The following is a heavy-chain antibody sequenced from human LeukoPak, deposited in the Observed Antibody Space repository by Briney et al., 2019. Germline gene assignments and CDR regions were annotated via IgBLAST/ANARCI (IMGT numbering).Heavy chain of an antibody. V-gene: IGHV4-59*01. J-gene: IGHJ6*02. CDR1: GGSISSYY. Sequence: SSETLSLTCAVSGGSISSYYWSWIRQPPGKGLEWIGYIYYSGSTNYNPSLKSRVTISVDTSKNQFSLKLSSVTAADTAVYYCARVLLEEYYYYGMDVWGQGTTVTVSS. CDR3: ARVLLEEYYYYGMDV. D-gene: IGHD2-21*01. CDR2: IYYSGST.